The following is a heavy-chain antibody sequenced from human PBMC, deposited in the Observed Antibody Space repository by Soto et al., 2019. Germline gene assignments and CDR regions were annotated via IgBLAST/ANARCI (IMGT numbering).Heavy chain of an antibody. CDR2: ISAYNGNT. J-gene: IGHJ3*02. CDR1: GYTFTSYG. V-gene: IGHV1-18*01. D-gene: IGHD3-9*01. CDR3: ARDPYYDILTGNLILYVWDAFDI. Sequence: QVQLVQSGAEVKKPGASVKVSCKASGYTFTSYGISWVRQAPGQGLEWMGWISAYNGNTNHAQKLQGRVTMTTDTSTSTAYMELRSLRSDDTAVYYCARDPYYDILTGNLILYVWDAFDIWGQGTMVTVSS.